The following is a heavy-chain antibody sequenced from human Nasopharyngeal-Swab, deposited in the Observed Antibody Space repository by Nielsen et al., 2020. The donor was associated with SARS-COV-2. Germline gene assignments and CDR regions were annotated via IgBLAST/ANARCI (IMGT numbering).Heavy chain of an antibody. D-gene: IGHD3-10*01. V-gene: IGHV4-59*01. CDR3: ARVAPLSTMVRGVHYGMDV. CDR1: GGSISSYY. Sequence: SETLSLTCTVSGGSISSYYGSWIRQPPGKGLEWIGYIYYSGSTNYNPSLKSRVTISVDTSKDQFSLKLSSVTAADTAVYYCARVAPLSTMVRGVHYGMDVWGQGTTVTVSS. J-gene: IGHJ6*02. CDR2: IYYSGST.